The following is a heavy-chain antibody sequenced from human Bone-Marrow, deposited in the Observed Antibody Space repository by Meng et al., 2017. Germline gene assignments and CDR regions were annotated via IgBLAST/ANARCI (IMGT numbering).Heavy chain of an antibody. J-gene: IGHJ5*02. V-gene: IGHV2-5*01. CDR1: GFSLCMIGVG. D-gene: IGHD3-10*01. CDR3: AKHVMVRTVLNTPFDH. Sequence: AFNQIALKLPQPTQTLPLTSTSLGFSLCMIGVGLGWIRQPPRNALEWLALIYWTDVKRYSPSLKSRLTISKDTIKNQVAITLTNLKTVDTAPYYSAKHVMVRTVLNTPFDHWGQGTLVTVSS. CDR2: IYWTDVK.